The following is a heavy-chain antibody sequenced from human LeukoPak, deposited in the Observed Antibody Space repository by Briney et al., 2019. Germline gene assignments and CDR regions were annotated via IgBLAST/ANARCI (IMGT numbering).Heavy chain of an antibody. Sequence: ASVKVSCKASGYTFTSYDINWVRQATGQGLEWMGWMNPSSGNTGYAQKFQGRVTITRNTSISTAYMELSSLRSEDTAVYYCARVGGGYYYYYMDVWGKGTTVTVSS. D-gene: IGHD3-10*01. CDR2: MNPSSGNT. CDR1: GYTFTSYD. V-gene: IGHV1-8*03. CDR3: ARVGGGYYYYYMDV. J-gene: IGHJ6*03.